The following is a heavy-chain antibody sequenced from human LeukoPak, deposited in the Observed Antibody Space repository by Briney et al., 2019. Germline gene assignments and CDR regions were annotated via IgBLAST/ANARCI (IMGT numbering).Heavy chain of an antibody. CDR3: ARRDCDTIKCRGSNWFDP. Sequence: GGSLRLSCAASGFTFSDYYMSWIRQAPGRGLEWLSYISPSGSTIYEADSMKGRFTISRDNARNSLFLQMNSLRAEDTAVYYCARRDCDTIKCRGSNWFDPWGQGTLVSVSS. V-gene: IGHV3-11*04. CDR1: GFTFSDYY. CDR2: ISPSGSTI. D-gene: IGHD3-22*01. J-gene: IGHJ5*02.